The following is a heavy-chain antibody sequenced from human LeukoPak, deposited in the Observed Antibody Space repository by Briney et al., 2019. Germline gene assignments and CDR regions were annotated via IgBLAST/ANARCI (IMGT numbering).Heavy chain of an antibody. D-gene: IGHD3-10*01. V-gene: IGHV3-23*01. Sequence: GGSLRLSCAASGFTFATYVMRWVRQAPGKGLEWVSTISGSGGSTHYADSVKGRFTISRDNSKNTLYLQMNCLRAEDTAVYYCARGEMVRGVIIRYYYYGMDVWGQGTTVTVSS. J-gene: IGHJ6*02. CDR3: ARGEMVRGVIIRYYYYGMDV. CDR1: GFTFATYV. CDR2: ISGSGGST.